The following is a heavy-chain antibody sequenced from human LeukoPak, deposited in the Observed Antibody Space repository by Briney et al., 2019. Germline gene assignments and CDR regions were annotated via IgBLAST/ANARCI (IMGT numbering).Heavy chain of an antibody. D-gene: IGHD3-22*01. CDR3: ARGNYESSGVCDY. J-gene: IGHJ4*02. V-gene: IGHV3-33*08. CDR2: IWYDGSNK. Sequence: PGGSLRLSCAASGFTFSSCAMHWVRQAPGKGLEWVAVIWYDGSNKFYADSVKGRFTISRDNSKNTLYLQMNSLRAEDTAVYYCARGNYESSGVCDYWGQGTLVTVSS. CDR1: GFTFSSCA.